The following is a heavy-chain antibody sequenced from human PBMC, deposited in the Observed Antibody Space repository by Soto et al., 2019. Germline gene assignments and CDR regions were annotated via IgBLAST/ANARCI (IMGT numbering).Heavy chain of an antibody. Sequence: GGSLRLSCAASGFTFSSYWMSWVRQAPGKGLEWVANIKQDGSEKYYVDSVKGRFTISRDNAKNSLYLQMNSLRAEDTAVYYCARDGGDYIFYMDVWGKGTTVTVSS. CDR2: IKQDGSEK. V-gene: IGHV3-7*01. J-gene: IGHJ6*03. CDR1: GFTFSSYW. CDR3: ARDGGDYIFYMDV.